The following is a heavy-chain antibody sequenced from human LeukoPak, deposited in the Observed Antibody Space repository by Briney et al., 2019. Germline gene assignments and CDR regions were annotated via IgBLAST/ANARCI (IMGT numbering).Heavy chain of an antibody. CDR1: GGSISSYY. CDR2: IYSTGST. J-gene: IGHJ4*02. Sequence: SETLSLTCTVSGGSISSYYWSWIRQPAEKGLEWIGRIYSTGSTNYNPSLKSRVTMSVDTSKNQFSLRLRSVTAADTAVYYCARQIASASTAGFDFWGQGALVTVSS. CDR3: ARQIASASTAGFDF. V-gene: IGHV4-4*07. D-gene: IGHD6-13*01.